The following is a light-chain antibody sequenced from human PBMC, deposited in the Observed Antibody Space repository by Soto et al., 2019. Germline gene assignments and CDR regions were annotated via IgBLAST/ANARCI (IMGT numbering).Light chain of an antibody. CDR2: GAS. V-gene: IGKV3D-20*02. CDR1: QSVSNNY. Sequence: EIVLTQSPGTLSLSPGERATLSCRASQSVSNNYLAWYQQKPGQAPRLLIYGASNRATGIPDRFSGSGSGTDFTLTIDGLEPEDFAVYYCQQRSNWPRTFGQGTKVDIK. J-gene: IGKJ1*01. CDR3: QQRSNWPRT.